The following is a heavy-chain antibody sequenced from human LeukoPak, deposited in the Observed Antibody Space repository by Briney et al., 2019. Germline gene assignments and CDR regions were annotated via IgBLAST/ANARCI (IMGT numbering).Heavy chain of an antibody. D-gene: IGHD3-22*01. CDR1: GFSFSTWS. J-gene: IGHJ4*02. CDR2: ISSTGSDK. CDR3: ATTLYDSAGFYWGLLAS. Sequence: GGSLRLSCAASGFSFSTWSMNWVRQAPGKGLEWVSSISSTGSDKYYGDSVKGRFTVSRASAKNSLFLQMNSLRAEDTAMYYCATTLYDSAGFYWGLLASWGQGTLVTVSS. V-gene: IGHV3-21*06.